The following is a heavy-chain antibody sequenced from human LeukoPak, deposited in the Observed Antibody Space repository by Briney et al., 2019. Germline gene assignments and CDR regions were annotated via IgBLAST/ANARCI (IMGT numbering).Heavy chain of an antibody. V-gene: IGHV4-39*01. CDR1: GVSIRRSSYY. D-gene: IGHD3-22*01. CDR3: ARHDSSGPYNAFDI. CDR2: IYYSGTT. J-gene: IGHJ3*02. Sequence: SETLPLTCTVSGVSIRRSSYYWGWIRQPPGKGLEWIGSIYYSGTTYNNPSLKSRVTISADTSKNHYSLTLNSVTAADTAVYYCARHDSSGPYNAFDIWGQGTMVTVSS.